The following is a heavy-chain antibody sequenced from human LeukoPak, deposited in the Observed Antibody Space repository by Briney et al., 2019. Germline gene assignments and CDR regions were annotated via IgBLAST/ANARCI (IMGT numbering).Heavy chain of an antibody. V-gene: IGHV3-23*01. CDR3: AKEAVAGLG. Sequence: GGSLRLSCAASGFTFSAYGMNWVRQAPGKGLEWVSSITDSGDTTYYADSVKGRFTISRDNSKNTLYLQLNSPRADDTAIYYCAKEAVAGLGWGQGTLVTVSS. D-gene: IGHD6-19*01. J-gene: IGHJ4*02. CDR1: GFTFSAYG. CDR2: ITDSGDTT.